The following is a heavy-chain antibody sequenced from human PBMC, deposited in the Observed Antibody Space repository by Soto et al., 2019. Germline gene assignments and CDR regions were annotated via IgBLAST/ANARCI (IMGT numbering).Heavy chain of an antibody. J-gene: IGHJ6*02. CDR1: GFIFDDYA. CDR2: ISGNSGSL. D-gene: IGHD6-6*01. V-gene: IGHV3-9*01. Sequence: PGGSLRLSCAASGFIFDDYAMHWVRQAPGKGLEWVAVISGNSGSLGYADSVKGRFTISRDNAKNSLYLQMNRLRAEDTALYYCAKDRYSSSAYYYYGMDAWGQGTTVTVSS. CDR3: AKDRYSSSAYYYYGMDA.